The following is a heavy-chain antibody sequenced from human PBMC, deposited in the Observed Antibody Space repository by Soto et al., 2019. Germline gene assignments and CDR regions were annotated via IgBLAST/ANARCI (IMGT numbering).Heavy chain of an antibody. D-gene: IGHD2-15*01. CDR2: IYYSGST. Sequence: QVQLQESGPGLVKPSQTLSLTCTVSGGSISSGGYYWSWIRQHPGKGLEWIGYIYYSGSTYYNPSLKGRVTISVDTSKNQFSLKLSSVTAADTAVYYCARDRGDCSGGSCPNDYGMDVWGQGTTVTVSS. V-gene: IGHV4-31*03. J-gene: IGHJ6*02. CDR1: GGSISSGGYY. CDR3: ARDRGDCSGGSCPNDYGMDV.